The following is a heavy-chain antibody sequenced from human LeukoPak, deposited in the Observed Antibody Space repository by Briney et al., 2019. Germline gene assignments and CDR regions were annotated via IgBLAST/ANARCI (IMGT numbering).Heavy chain of an antibody. V-gene: IGHV1-46*01. CDR1: GGTFSSYA. Sequence: ASVKVSCKASGGTFSSYAISWVRQAPGQGLEWMGIINPSGGSTSYAQKFQGRVTMTRDTSTSTVYMELSSLRSEDTAVYYCAIGYGYSYLYWGQGTLVTVSS. D-gene: IGHD5-18*01. J-gene: IGHJ4*02. CDR2: INPSGGST. CDR3: AIGYGYSYLY.